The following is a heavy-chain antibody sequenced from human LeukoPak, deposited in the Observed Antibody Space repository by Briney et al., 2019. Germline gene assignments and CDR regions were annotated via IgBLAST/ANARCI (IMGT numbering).Heavy chain of an antibody. CDR2: IYPGDSDT. Sequence: GESLKISCKGSGYSFTSYWIGWVRQMPGKGLEWMGIIYPGDSDTRYSPSFQGQVTISADKSISTAYLQGSSLKASDTAMYYCARLGPAYCGGDCYRNWFDPWGQGTLVTVSS. J-gene: IGHJ5*02. CDR1: GYSFTSYW. V-gene: IGHV5-51*01. CDR3: ARLGPAYCGGDCYRNWFDP. D-gene: IGHD2-21*02.